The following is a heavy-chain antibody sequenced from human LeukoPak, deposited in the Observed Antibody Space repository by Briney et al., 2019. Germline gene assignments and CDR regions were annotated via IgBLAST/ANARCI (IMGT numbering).Heavy chain of an antibody. Sequence: SETLSLTCTVSGGSICSGSYYWSWIRQPAGKGLEWIGRIYTSGSTNYNPSLKSRVTISSDTSKNQFSLNLSSVTAADTAVYYCARGASSSSAIGSYYYYMDVWGKGTTVTVSS. CDR1: GGSICSGSYY. CDR2: IYTSGST. D-gene: IGHD6-6*01. J-gene: IGHJ6*03. V-gene: IGHV4-61*02. CDR3: ARGASSSSAIGSYYYYMDV.